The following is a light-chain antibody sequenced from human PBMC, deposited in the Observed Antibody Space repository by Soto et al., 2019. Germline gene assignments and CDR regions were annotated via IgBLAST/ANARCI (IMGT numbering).Light chain of an antibody. J-gene: IGKJ2*01. CDR3: QQSYRTPYT. CDR1: QGISTY. CDR2: DAS. Sequence: DLQMPQSPSSLSASVGDRVTITCRASQGISTYLVWYQHRQGRAPQLLIYDASSLLSGVPSRFSGSGSGTDFTLTISSLQPEDFATYYCQQSYRTPYTFGQGTKLETK. V-gene: IGKV1-39*01.